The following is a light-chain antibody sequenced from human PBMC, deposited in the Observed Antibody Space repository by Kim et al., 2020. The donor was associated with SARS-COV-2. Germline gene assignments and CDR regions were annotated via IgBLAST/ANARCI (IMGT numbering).Light chain of an antibody. Sequence: ASVGDRVTITCRASQSISTYLNWYQQTPGKAPKLLIYTASSLQSGVPSRFSGSGFGTDFTLTISTLQPEDSATYFCQQSYSIPLTFGGGTKVDIK. V-gene: IGKV1-39*01. J-gene: IGKJ4*01. CDR1: QSISTY. CDR3: QQSYSIPLT. CDR2: TAS.